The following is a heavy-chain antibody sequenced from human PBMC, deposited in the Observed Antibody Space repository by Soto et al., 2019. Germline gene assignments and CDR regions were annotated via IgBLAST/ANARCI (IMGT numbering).Heavy chain of an antibody. CDR2: ISGSGGST. J-gene: IGHJ6*03. V-gene: IGHV3-23*01. D-gene: IGHD1-20*01. CDR3: AKRGYNWNDVYYYYMDV. CDR1: GFTFSSYA. Sequence: GGSLRLSCAASGFTFSSYAMSWVRQAPGKGLEWVSAISGSGGSTYYADSVKGRFTISRDNSKNTLYLQMNSLRAEDTAVYYCAKRGYNWNDVYYYYMDVWGKGTTVTVSS.